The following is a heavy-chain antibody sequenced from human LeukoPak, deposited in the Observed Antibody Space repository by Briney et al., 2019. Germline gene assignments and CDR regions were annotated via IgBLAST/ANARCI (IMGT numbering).Heavy chain of an antibody. J-gene: IGHJ4*02. Sequence: SETLSLTCTVSGGSISSYYWSWIRQPPGKGLEWIGNIYCSGSTNYNPSLKSRVTISVDTSKNQFSLKLSSVTAADTAVYYCARTVGIVGTHWGQGTLVTVSS. CDR2: IYCSGST. CDR3: ARTVGIVGTH. D-gene: IGHD1-26*01. CDR1: GGSISSYY. V-gene: IGHV4-59*01.